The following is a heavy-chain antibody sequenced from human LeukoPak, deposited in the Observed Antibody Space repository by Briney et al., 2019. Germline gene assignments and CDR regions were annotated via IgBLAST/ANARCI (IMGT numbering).Heavy chain of an antibody. D-gene: IGHD3-16*02. CDR2: IYHSGST. V-gene: IGHV4-4*02. CDR1: GGSISSSNW. CDR3: ARGPHYDYVWGSYRRRSAFDI. Sequence: PSGTLSLTCAVSGGSISSSNWWSWVRQPPGKGLEWIGEIYHSGSTNYNPSLKSRVTISLDKSKNHFSLKLNSVTAADTAVYYCARGPHYDYVWGSYRRRSAFDIWGQGTMVTVSS. J-gene: IGHJ3*02.